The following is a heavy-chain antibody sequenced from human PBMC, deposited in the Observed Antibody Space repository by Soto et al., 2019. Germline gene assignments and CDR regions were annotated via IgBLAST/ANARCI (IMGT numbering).Heavy chain of an antibody. Sequence: PGGSLRLSCAVSGFTFSNYAFSWVRQAPGKGLEWVSAISGSGSSTYYADSLKGRFTISRDNFMNTLHLEMNSLRAEDTAVYFCVKDYYGDYDPSQYFYYGMDVWGQGTTVTVSS. CDR1: GFTFSNYA. CDR3: VKDYYGDYDPSQYFYYGMDV. CDR2: ISGSGSST. D-gene: IGHD4-17*01. J-gene: IGHJ6*02. V-gene: IGHV3-23*01.